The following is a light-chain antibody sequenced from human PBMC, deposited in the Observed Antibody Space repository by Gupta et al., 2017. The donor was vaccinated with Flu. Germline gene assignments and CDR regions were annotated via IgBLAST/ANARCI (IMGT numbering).Light chain of an antibody. J-gene: IGKJ5*01. V-gene: IGKV3-11*01. CDR3: QQRDNWPPIT. CDR1: QSVSSF. Sequence: EIVLTQSPAPLSLSPGERATLSCRASQSVSSFLAWYQQKPGQAPRLLIYDTSNRATGIPARFSGSGSGTDFTLTISSLEPEDFAVYYCQQRDNWPPITFGQGTRLEIK. CDR2: DTS.